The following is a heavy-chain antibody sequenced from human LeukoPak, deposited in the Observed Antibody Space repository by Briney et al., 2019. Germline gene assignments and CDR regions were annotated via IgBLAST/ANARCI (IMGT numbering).Heavy chain of an antibody. J-gene: IGHJ4*02. V-gene: IGHV4-61*01. D-gene: IGHD5-18*01. CDR2: INHSGST. CDR1: GGSVSSGSYY. Sequence: SETLSLTCTVSGGSVSSGSYYWRWIRQPPGTGLEWIGEINHSGSTNYNPSLKSRVTISVDTSKNQFSLKLSSVTAADTAVYYCAQGGSGYSYGYYWGQGTLVTVSS. CDR3: AQGGSGYSYGYY.